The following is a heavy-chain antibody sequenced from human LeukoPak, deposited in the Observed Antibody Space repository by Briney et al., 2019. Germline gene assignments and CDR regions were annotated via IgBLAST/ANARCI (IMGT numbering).Heavy chain of an antibody. CDR1: GYTFTGYY. CDR3: AVGVTGTTPLFDY. Sequence: ASVKVSCKASGYTFTGYYMHWVRQAPRQGLEWMGWINPNSGGTNYAQKFQGRVTMTRDTSISTAYMELSRLRSDDTAVYYCAVGVTGTTPLFDYWGQGTLVTVSS. CDR2: INPNSGGT. D-gene: IGHD1-7*01. V-gene: IGHV1-2*02. J-gene: IGHJ4*02.